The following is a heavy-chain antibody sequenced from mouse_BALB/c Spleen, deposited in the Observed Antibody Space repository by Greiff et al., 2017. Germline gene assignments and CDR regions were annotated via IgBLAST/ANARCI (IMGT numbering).Heavy chain of an antibody. CDR2: IHYSGST. CDR3: ARSCITTASRYFDV. CDR1: GYSITSGYS. V-gene: IGHV3-1*02. D-gene: IGHD1-2*01. Sequence: EVKLQESGPDLVKPSQSLSLTCTVTGYSITSGYSWHWIRQFPGNKLEWMGYIHYSGSTNYNPSLKSRISITRDTSKNQFFLQLNSVTTEDTATYYCARSCITTASRYFDVWGAGTTVTVSS. J-gene: IGHJ1*01.